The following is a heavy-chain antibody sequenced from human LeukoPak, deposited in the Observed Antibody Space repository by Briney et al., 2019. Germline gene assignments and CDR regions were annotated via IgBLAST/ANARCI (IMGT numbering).Heavy chain of an antibody. Sequence: PSETLSLTCTVSGGSISSYYWSWIRQPPGKGLEWIAYLYHSGSTSYNPSLKSRVTKSVDTSKNQFSLKLNSVTAADTAVYYCARGKDAFDIWGQGTMVTVSS. V-gene: IGHV4-59*01. CDR1: GGSISSYY. J-gene: IGHJ3*02. CDR2: LYHSGST. CDR3: ARGKDAFDI.